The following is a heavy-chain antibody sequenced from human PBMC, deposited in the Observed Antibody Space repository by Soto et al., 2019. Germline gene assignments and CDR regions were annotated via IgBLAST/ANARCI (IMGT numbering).Heavy chain of an antibody. D-gene: IGHD3-10*01. CDR1: GYTFTSYG. CDR2: ISAYNGNT. CDR3: ARVASLDYYGSGSVPEPYFDY. J-gene: IGHJ4*02. Sequence: ASVKVSCKASGYTFTSYGISWVRQAPGQGLEWMGWISAYNGNTNYAQKLQGRVTMTTDTSTSTAYMELRSLRSDDTAVYYCARVASLDYYGSGSVPEPYFDYWGQGTLVTVSS. V-gene: IGHV1-18*01.